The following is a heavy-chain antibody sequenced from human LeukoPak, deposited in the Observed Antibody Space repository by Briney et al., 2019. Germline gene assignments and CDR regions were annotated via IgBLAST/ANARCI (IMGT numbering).Heavy chain of an antibody. CDR2: IYWDDDK. CDR1: GFSLSTSGVA. J-gene: IGHJ4*02. Sequence: SGPTLVKPTQTLTLTCTFSGFSLSTSGVAVGWIRQPPGKAPEWLALIYWDDDKRYSPSLKSRLTITKDTSKNQVVLTMTNMDPVDTATYYCAHRYVSGSYYNHVFDYWGQGTLVTVSS. D-gene: IGHD3-10*01. V-gene: IGHV2-5*02. CDR3: AHRYVSGSYYNHVFDY.